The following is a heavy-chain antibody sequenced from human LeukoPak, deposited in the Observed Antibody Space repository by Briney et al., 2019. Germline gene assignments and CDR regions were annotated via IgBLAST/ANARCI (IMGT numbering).Heavy chain of an antibody. CDR1: GASFSSSPYY. V-gene: IGHV4-39*07. D-gene: IGHD6-6*01. CDR2: VYNSGST. Sequence: SETLSLTCTVSGASFSSSPYYWGWIRQPPGKGLEWIGSVYNSGSTFYNPSLKSRVTISIDAFKNQFSLRLTSVTAADTAVYYCAKTGSSIAARPPDYWGQGTLVIVSS. J-gene: IGHJ4*02. CDR3: AKTGSSIAARPPDY.